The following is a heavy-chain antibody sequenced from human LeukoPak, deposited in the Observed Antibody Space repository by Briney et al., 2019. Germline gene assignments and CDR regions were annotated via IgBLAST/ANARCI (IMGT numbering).Heavy chain of an antibody. D-gene: IGHD5-18*01. J-gene: IGHJ4*02. Sequence: GGSLRLSCAASGFTFSSYWMSWVRQAPGKGLEWVANIKQEGSEKYYVDSVKGRCTISRDNAKDSLYLQMNSLRAEDTAVYYCARGQLPTGAVLDYWGQGTLVTVSS. CDR1: GFTFSSYW. CDR2: IKQEGSEK. CDR3: ARGQLPTGAVLDY. V-gene: IGHV3-7*01.